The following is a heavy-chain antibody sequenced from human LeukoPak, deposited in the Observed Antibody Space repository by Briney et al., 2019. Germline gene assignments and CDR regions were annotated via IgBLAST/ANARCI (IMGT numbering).Heavy chain of an antibody. CDR3: ARDRAVAGTE. CDR1: GVSISTYY. CDR2: IYTSGST. Sequence: SETLSLICTVSGVSISTYYWSWIRQPAGKGLEWIGRIYTSGSTNYNPSLKSRVTISVDTSKNQFSLKLSSVTAADTAVYYCARDRAVAGTEWGQGTLVTVSS. V-gene: IGHV4-4*07. J-gene: IGHJ4*02. D-gene: IGHD6-19*01.